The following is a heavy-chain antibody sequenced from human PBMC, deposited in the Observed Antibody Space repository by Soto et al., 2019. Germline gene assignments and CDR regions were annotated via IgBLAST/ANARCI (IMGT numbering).Heavy chain of an antibody. CDR3: AKDMGARITGTTYGMDV. D-gene: IGHD1-7*01. Sequence: GGSLRLSCAASGFTFSSSAMSWVRQAPGKGLEWVSAISGSGGSTYYADSVKGRFTISRDNSKNTLYLQMNSLRAEDTAVYYCAKDMGARITGTTYGMDVWGQGTTVTVSS. CDR2: ISGSGGST. CDR1: GFTFSSSA. J-gene: IGHJ6*02. V-gene: IGHV3-23*01.